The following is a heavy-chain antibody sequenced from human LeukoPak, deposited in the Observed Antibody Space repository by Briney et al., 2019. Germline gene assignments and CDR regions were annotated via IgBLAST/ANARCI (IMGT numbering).Heavy chain of an antibody. J-gene: IGHJ3*02. Sequence: SETLSLTCAVYGGSFSGYYWSWIRQPPGKGLEWIGEINHSGSTNYNPSLKSRITISVDTSENQFSLNLNSVTAADSAVYFCAREIKWEAYAAFDIWGQGTMVTVSS. CDR2: INHSGST. CDR1: GGSFSGYY. V-gene: IGHV4-34*01. D-gene: IGHD1-26*01. CDR3: AREIKWEAYAAFDI.